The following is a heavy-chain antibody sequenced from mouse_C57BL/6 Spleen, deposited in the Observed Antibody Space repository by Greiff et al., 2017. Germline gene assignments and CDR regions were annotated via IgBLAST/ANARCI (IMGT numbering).Heavy chain of an antibody. CDR1: GFSLTSYG. V-gene: IGHV2-4*01. CDR2: IWSGGST. CDR3: AKNSDYGNLFAY. D-gene: IGHD2-1*01. Sequence: VQLKESGPGLVQPSQSLSITCTVSGFSLTSYGVHWVRQPPGKGLEWLGVIWSGGSTDYNAAFISRLSIRKDNSKRQVFFKRNSLQADDTAIYYWAKNSDYGNLFAYWGQGTLVTVSA. J-gene: IGHJ3*01.